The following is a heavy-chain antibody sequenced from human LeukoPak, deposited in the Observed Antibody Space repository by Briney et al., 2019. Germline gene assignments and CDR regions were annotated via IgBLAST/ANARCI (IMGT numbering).Heavy chain of an antibody. CDR3: SRDQQAD. Sequence: ASVTVSFTASGYTFTVYYMHRVRQGPGQGLEWMGWINPNSGGTNYVQKFQGRVTITRDTSISTAYMELSRLRSDDTAVYYCSRDQQADWGQGTRVTVSS. CDR1: GYTFTVYY. J-gene: IGHJ4*02. CDR2: INPNSGGT. V-gene: IGHV1-2*02.